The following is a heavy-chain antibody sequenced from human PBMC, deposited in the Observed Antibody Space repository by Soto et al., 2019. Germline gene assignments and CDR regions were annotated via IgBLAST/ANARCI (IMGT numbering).Heavy chain of an antibody. V-gene: IGHV4-4*02. CDR2: IYHSGST. CDR3: ARDPAGRVELGFDY. J-gene: IGHJ4*02. Sequence: PSATLSLTCAVSGGSISSSNWWSWVRQPPGKGLEWIGEIYHSGSTNYNPSLKSRVTISLDKSKNQFSLKLSSVTAADTAVYYCARDPAGRVELGFDYWGQGTLVTVSS. D-gene: IGHD6-6*01. CDR1: GGSISSSNW.